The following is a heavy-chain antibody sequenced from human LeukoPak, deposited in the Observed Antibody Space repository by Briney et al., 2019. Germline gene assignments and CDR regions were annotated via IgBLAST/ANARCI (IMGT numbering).Heavy chain of an antibody. Sequence: GGSLRLSCAASGFTLSSYSMNWVRQAPGKGLEWVSSISSSSSYIYYADSVKGRFTISRDNAKNSLYLQMNSLRAEDTAVYYCARIGPTWAFDIWGQGTMVTVSS. V-gene: IGHV3-21*01. J-gene: IGHJ3*02. D-gene: IGHD3/OR15-3a*01. CDR1: GFTLSSYS. CDR3: ARIGPTWAFDI. CDR2: ISSSSSYI.